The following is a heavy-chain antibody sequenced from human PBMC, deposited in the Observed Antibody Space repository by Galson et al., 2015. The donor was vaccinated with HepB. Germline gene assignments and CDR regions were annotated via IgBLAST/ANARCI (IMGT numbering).Heavy chain of an antibody. D-gene: IGHD6-19*01. V-gene: IGHV3-43*01. Sequence: SLRLSCAASGFTFDDYTMHWVRQAPGKGLEWVSLISWDGGSTYYADSVKGRFTISRDNSKNSLYLQMNSLRTEDTALYYCAKGAPPGYSSGWWADYWYFDLWGRGTLVTVSS. CDR1: GFTFDDYT. CDR3: AKGAPPGYSSGWWADYWYFDL. CDR2: ISWDGGST. J-gene: IGHJ2*01.